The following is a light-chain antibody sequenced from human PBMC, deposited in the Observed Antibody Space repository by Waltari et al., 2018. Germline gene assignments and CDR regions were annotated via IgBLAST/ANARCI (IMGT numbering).Light chain of an antibody. CDR1: QSVFHNSDNKNY. CDR2: WAS. Sequence: DIVMTEYPDSLALSLGERATINRKSSQSVFHNSDNKNYLAWYKQKPGQAPKLLIYWASTRQYEVRDRFSGSGSGTDFTLTISSLQAEDVAVYYCQQYYSTPLTFGGGTKVEIK. V-gene: IGKV4-1*01. J-gene: IGKJ4*01. CDR3: QQYYSTPLT.